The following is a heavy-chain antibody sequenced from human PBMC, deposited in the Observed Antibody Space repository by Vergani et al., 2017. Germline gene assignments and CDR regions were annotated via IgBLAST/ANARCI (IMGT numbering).Heavy chain of an antibody. J-gene: IGHJ6*02. V-gene: IGHV3-33*01. D-gene: IGHD1-20*01. CDR2: TWYDGKNK. CDR3: ARDTGSNWNDYYYYGMDV. CDR1: GFTFNQYG. Sequence: VQLLESGGSLKQPGGSVRLSCAASGFTFNQYGMHWVRQAPGKGLEWVAVTWYDGKNKQYADSVKGRFTISRDNAKNSLYLQMNSLRAEDTAVYYCARDTGSNWNDYYYYGMDVWGQGTTVTVSS.